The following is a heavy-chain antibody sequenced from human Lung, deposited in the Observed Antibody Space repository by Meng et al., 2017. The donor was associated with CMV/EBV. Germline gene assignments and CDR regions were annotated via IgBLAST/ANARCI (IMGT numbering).Heavy chain of an antibody. CDR2: IVGAGGKT. CDR1: GFKFDSYA. D-gene: IGHD3-9*01. J-gene: IGHJ4*02. Sequence: ESXKISXAASGFKFDSYAMSWVRQAPGKGLEWVAAIVGAGGKTHYADSVRGRFTISRDNFKNTLYLEMDSLRGEDTAVYYCAKDRRFGHDILTVLDYWGQGXVVTVSS. V-gene: IGHV3-23*01. CDR3: AKDRRFGHDILTVLDY.